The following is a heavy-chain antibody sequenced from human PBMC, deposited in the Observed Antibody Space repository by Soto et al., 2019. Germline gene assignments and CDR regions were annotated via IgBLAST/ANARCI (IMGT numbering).Heavy chain of an antibody. CDR3: AKAPSPSPHPNDAFDI. CDR1: GFTFDDYA. V-gene: IGHV3-9*01. D-gene: IGHD6-6*01. Sequence: GGSLRLSCAASGFTFDDYAMHWVRQAPGKGLEWVSGISWNSGSIGYADSVKGRFTISRDNAKNSLYLQMNSLRAEDTALYYCAKAPSPSPHPNDAFDIWGQGTMVTVSS. J-gene: IGHJ3*02. CDR2: ISWNSGSI.